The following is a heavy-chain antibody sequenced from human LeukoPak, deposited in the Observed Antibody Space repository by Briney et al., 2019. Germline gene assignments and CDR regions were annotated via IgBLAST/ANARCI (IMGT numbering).Heavy chain of an antibody. D-gene: IGHD6-19*01. CDR3: ARGRVYSSGWYWDY. V-gene: IGHV4-59*01. CDR1: GGSINSYY. Sequence: SETLSLTCTVSGGSINSYYWSWIRQPPGKGLEWIGYIYYSGSTENNPSLKSRATISVDTSKNQFSLKLSSVTAADTAVYYCARGRVYSSGWYWDYWGQGTLVTVSS. J-gene: IGHJ4*02. CDR2: IYYSGST.